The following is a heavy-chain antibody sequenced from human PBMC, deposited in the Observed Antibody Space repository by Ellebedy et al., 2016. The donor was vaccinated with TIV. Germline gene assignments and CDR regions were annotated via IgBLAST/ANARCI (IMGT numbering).Heavy chain of an antibody. J-gene: IGHJ4*02. CDR3: ARRKVRSGPAFDY. D-gene: IGHD3-10*01. CDR1: GGSVSSGSYY. Sequence: MPGGSLRLSCTVSGGSVSSGSYYWNWIRQPPGKGLEWIGYIYNTGSTKYNPSLNSRVSISVDTSKNQFSLKLSSVTAADTAVYYCARRKVRSGPAFDYWGQGTLVTVSS. CDR2: IYNTGST. V-gene: IGHV4-61*01.